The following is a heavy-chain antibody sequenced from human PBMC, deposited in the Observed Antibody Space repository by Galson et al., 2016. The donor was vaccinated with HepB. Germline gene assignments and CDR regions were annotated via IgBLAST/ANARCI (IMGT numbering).Heavy chain of an antibody. CDR3: ARALGGYFSGGSCYSGRPHGMDV. J-gene: IGHJ6*02. V-gene: IGHV3-53*01. CDR1: GFGVSDNY. Sequence: SLRLSCAASGFGVSDNYLSWVRQAPGKGLEWVSVIYSGSGGNTYYAGSVKGRFTIYRDNSKNTLYLQMNSLGAEDTAIYYCARALGGYFSGGSCYSGRPHGMDVWGQGTTVTVSS. D-gene: IGHD2-15*01. CDR2: IYSGSGGNT.